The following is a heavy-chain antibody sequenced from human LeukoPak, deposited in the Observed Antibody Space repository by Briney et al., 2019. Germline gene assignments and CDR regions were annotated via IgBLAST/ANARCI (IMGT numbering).Heavy chain of an antibody. CDR3: VKDSTARASNLPDY. J-gene: IGHJ4*02. D-gene: IGHD1-1*01. CDR1: GFTFNNYG. Sequence: GTSLRLSCAASGFTFNNYGMHWDRQAPGKGLEWVAVIWHDGDTTFYADSVKGRFTISRDKSKNTLYLEMNSLRAEDTALYYCVKDSTARASNLPDYWGQGTLVTVSS. CDR2: IWHDGDTT. V-gene: IGHV3-33*03.